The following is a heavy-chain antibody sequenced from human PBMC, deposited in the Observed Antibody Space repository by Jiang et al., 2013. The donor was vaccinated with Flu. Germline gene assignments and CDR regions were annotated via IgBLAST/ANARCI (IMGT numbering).Heavy chain of an antibody. CDR3: ATTPWSGYSFDY. V-gene: IGHV1-24*01. D-gene: IGHD3-3*01. CDR2: FDPEDGET. J-gene: IGHJ4*02. Sequence: YTLTELSMHWVRQASVEKGLEWMGGFDPEDGETIYAQKFQGRVTMTEDTSTDTAYMELSSLRSEDTAVYYCATTPWSGYSFDYWGQGTLVTVSS. CDR1: YTLTELS.